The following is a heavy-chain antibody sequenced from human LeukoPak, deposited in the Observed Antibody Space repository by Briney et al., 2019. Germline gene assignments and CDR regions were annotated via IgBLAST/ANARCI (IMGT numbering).Heavy chain of an antibody. D-gene: IGHD3-10*01. V-gene: IGHV4-59*12. Sequence: SETLSLTCTVSGGSISDYYWSWIRQPPGKGLEWIGDIYDSGSTNYNPSLKSRVTISVDTSKNQFSLKLSSVTAADTAVYYCARGAKRITMVRGSKGHFDYWGQGTLVTVSS. J-gene: IGHJ4*02. CDR3: ARGAKRITMVRGSKGHFDY. CDR1: GGSISDYY. CDR2: IYDSGST.